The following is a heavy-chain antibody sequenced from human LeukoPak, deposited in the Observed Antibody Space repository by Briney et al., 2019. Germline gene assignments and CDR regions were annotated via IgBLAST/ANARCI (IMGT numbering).Heavy chain of an antibody. V-gene: IGHV3-30-3*01. CDR1: GFTFSTYA. CDR2: ISYDGNSI. D-gene: IGHD6-19*01. Sequence: GGSLRLSCAASGFTFSTYAMHWVRQAPGKGLEWVSVISYDGNSIYYADSVKGRFTISRDNSKDTLYLQMNSLRADDTAVYYCAISAVAARSVYWGQGTLVTVSS. J-gene: IGHJ4*02. CDR3: AISAVAARSVY.